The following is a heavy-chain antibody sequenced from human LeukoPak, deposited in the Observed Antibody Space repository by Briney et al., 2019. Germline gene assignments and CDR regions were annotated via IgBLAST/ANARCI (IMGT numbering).Heavy chain of an antibody. D-gene: IGHD2-15*01. CDR1: GFTFSSYA. CDR3: SKHRVVHPPYYMDV. J-gene: IGHJ6*03. Sequence: GGSLRLSCAASGFTFSSYAMSWVRQGPGQGLQWVSLLHNDGVTTYADSVRGRFTISRDNSNNTLYLKMNILRAEDTAIYYCSKHRVVHPPYYMDVWGKGTTVTVSS. CDR2: LHNDGVTT. V-gene: IGHV3-23*03.